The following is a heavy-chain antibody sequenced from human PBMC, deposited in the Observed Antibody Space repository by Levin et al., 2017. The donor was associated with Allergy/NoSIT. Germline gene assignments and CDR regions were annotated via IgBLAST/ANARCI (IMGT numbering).Heavy chain of an antibody. CDR3: ARWGLSLEYQLLLGRGNWFDP. CDR2: INPNSGGT. V-gene: IGHV1-2*02. J-gene: IGHJ5*02. CDR1: GYTFTGYY. Sequence: RASVKVSCKASGYTFTGYYMHWVRQAPGQGLEWMGWINPNSGGTNYAQKFQGRVTMTRDTSISTAYMELSRLRSDDTAVYYCARWGLSLEYQLLLGRGNWFDPWGQGTLVTVSS. D-gene: IGHD2-2*01.